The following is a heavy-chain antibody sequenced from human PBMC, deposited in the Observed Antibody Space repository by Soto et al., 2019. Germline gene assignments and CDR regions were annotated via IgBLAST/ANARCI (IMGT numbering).Heavy chain of an antibody. J-gene: IGHJ4*02. D-gene: IGHD3-22*01. CDR3: ARRAYYYDSSGLSY. CDR1: GFTFSSYS. V-gene: IGHV3-48*01. Sequence: EVQLVESGGGLVQPGGSLRLSCAASGFTFSSYSMNWVRQAPGKGLEWVSYISSSSSTIYYADSVKGRFTISRDNAKNSLYLQMNSLRAEDTAVYYCARRAYYYDSSGLSYWGQGTLVTVSS. CDR2: ISSSSSTI.